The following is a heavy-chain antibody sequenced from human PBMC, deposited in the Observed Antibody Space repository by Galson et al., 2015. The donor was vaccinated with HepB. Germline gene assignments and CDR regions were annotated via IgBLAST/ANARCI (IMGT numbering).Heavy chain of an antibody. Sequence: SVKVSCKASGYTFINFGITWVRQAPGQGLEWMGWISPYTGDTRYAQKFQGRVTMTTDTSTGTAYMELRSLRSDDTAVYYCARAPESTDEYWGQGNLVTVSS. CDR1: GYTFINFG. CDR2: ISPYTGDT. J-gene: IGHJ4*02. CDR3: ARAPESTDEY. V-gene: IGHV1-18*04. D-gene: IGHD5/OR15-5a*01.